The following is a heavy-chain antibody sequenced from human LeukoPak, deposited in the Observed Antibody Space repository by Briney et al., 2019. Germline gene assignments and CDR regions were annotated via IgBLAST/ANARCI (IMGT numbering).Heavy chain of an antibody. CDR2: ISSSGSTI. CDR3: ARVPLPDYSKGDY. CDR1: GFTFSSYE. Sequence: GGSLRLSCAASGFTFSSYEMNWVRQAPGKGLEWVSYISSSGSTIYYADSVKGRFTISRDNAKNSLYLQMNSLRAEDTAVYYCARVPLPDYSKGDYWGQGTLVTVSS. V-gene: IGHV3-48*03. J-gene: IGHJ4*02. D-gene: IGHD4-11*01.